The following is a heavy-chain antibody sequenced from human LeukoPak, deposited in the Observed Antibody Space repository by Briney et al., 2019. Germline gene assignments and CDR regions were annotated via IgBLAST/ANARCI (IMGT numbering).Heavy chain of an antibody. Sequence: SVKVSCKTSGYAFTPYLIPWVRQATGQGLEWMGSIHPDSGDTYLAQTFQGRVTMTKDPSITTAYMEVNRLRSDATALYYCAKLGPTHYIDYWGQGTLVTVSS. V-gene: IGHV1-2*02. CDR3: AKLGPTHYIDY. J-gene: IGHJ4*02. CDR2: IHPDSGDT. D-gene: IGHD3-3*02. CDR1: GYAFTPYL.